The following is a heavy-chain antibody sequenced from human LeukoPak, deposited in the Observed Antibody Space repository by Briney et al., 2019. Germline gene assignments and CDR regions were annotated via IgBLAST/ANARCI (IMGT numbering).Heavy chain of an antibody. CDR2: MNPNSGRI. V-gene: IGHV1-8*03. J-gene: IGHJ5*02. Sequence: ASVTVSCKASGYTFTNYDINWVRQATGQGLEWMGWMNPNSGRIGYAQKFQGRATISTTTSIGTAYMELSSLSSDDTAVYYCVREGLDHWGQGTLVTVSS. CDR3: VREGLDH. CDR1: GYTFTNYD.